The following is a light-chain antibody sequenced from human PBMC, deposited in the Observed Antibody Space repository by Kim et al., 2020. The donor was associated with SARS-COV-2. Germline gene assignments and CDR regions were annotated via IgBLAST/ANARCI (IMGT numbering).Light chain of an antibody. CDR3: QQYNSDPDT. CDR1: ERISKW. J-gene: IGKJ2*01. Sequence: DIQMTQSPSTLSASIGDRVTITCRASERISKWLAWYQQKPGKAPNLLIYKASSLKSGVPSRFSGTGSGTDFTLTISSLQPDDSATYFCQQYNSDPDTFCQGTKVDIK. CDR2: KAS. V-gene: IGKV1-5*03.